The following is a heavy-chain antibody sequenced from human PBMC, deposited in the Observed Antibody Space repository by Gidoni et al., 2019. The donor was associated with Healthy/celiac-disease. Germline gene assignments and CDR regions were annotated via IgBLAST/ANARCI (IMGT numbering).Heavy chain of an antibody. V-gene: IGHV3-23*01. CDR3: AKAPTTVTTHGAFDI. J-gene: IGHJ3*02. Sequence: EVQLLESGGGLVQPGGSLSLSCAASGFTFSSYAMSWVRPAPGTGLVGVSAISGSGGSTYYADSVKGRFTISRDNSKNTLYLQMNSLRAEDTAVYYCAKAPTTVTTHGAFDIWGQGTMVTVSS. CDR2: ISGSGGST. D-gene: IGHD4-17*01. CDR1: GFTFSSYA.